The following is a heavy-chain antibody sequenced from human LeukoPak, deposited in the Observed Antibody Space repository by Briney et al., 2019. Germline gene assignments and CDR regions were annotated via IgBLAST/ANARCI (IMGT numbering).Heavy chain of an antibody. CDR1: GGSISSYY. CDR3: ARTGYSSDYYGMDV. J-gene: IGHJ6*02. V-gene: IGHV4-4*07. D-gene: IGHD6-13*01. CDR2: IYTSGST. Sequence: SETLSLTCTVSGGSISSYYWSWIQQPAGKGLEWIGRIYTSGSTNYNPSLKSRVTMSVDMSKNQFSLKLRSVTAADTAVYYCARTGYSSDYYGMDVWGQGTTVTVSS.